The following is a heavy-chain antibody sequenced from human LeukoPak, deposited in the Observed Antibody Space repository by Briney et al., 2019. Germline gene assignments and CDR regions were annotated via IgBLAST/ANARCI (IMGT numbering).Heavy chain of an antibody. CDR3: ARRNYGDYDHYFDS. D-gene: IGHD4-17*01. V-gene: IGHV4-59*08. CDR1: GGSISGQY. Sequence: SETLSLTCTVSGGSISGQYWSWTRQPPGKGLEWIAYIYYTGISDYNPSLKSRATISLDTSKNQFSLRLTSVTAADTAVYYCARRNYGDYDHYFDSWGQGALVTVSS. CDR2: IYYTGIS. J-gene: IGHJ4*02.